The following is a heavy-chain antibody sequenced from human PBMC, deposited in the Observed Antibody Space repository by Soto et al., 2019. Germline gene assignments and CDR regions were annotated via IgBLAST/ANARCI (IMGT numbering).Heavy chain of an antibody. D-gene: IGHD2-8*01. J-gene: IGHJ6*02. CDR1: GFTFSNAW. CDR2: IKSKTDGGTT. V-gene: IGHV3-15*07. Sequence: EVQLVESGGGLVKPGGSLRLSCAASGFTFSNAWMNWVRQAPGKGLEWVGRIKSKTDGGTTDYAAPVKGRFTISRDDSKNTLYLQMNSLKTEDTAVYYCTTDGEGVYVLPTSYYYYYGMDVWGQGTTVTVSS. CDR3: TTDGEGVYVLPTSYYYYYGMDV.